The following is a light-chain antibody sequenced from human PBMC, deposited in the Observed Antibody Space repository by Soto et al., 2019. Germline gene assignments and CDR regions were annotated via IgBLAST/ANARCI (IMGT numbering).Light chain of an antibody. CDR1: QSVRIN. Sequence: EIVMTQSAATLGVSPGERATRSCRASQSVRINLAWYQQKPGQAPGLLIYGASTRATGIPARLSGSGSGTEFTLTISSLQSEDFAVYYCQQYNNWWTFGQGTKVDIK. CDR2: GAS. CDR3: QQYNNWWT. V-gene: IGKV3-15*01. J-gene: IGKJ1*01.